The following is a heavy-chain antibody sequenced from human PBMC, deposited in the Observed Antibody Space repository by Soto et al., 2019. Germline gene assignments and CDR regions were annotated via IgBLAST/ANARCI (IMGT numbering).Heavy chain of an antibody. CDR1: GGSISSGGYS. Sequence: PSETLSLTCAVSGGSISSGGYSWSWIRQPPGKGLEWIGYIYHSGSTYYNPSLKSRVTISVDRSKNQFSLKLSSVTAADTAVYYCASRPYYYGSGSAHFDYWGQGTLVTVSS. J-gene: IGHJ4*02. CDR2: IYHSGST. CDR3: ASRPYYYGSGSAHFDY. D-gene: IGHD3-10*01. V-gene: IGHV4-30-2*01.